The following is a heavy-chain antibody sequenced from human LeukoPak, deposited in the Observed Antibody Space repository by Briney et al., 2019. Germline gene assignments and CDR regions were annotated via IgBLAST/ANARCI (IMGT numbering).Heavy chain of an antibody. CDR1: GFTFSSYA. CDR2: ISGSGGTT. CDR3: ARDSAAYSGRQPYLGC. J-gene: IGHJ4*02. D-gene: IGHD1-26*01. V-gene: IGHV3-23*01. Sequence: GGSLRLSCAASGFTFSSYAMSWVRQAPGKGLEWVSGISGSGGTTYYANSVRGWFTISRDNSKNTMYLQMNSLRAEDTAVYYCARDSAAYSGRQPYLGCWGQGTLATVSS.